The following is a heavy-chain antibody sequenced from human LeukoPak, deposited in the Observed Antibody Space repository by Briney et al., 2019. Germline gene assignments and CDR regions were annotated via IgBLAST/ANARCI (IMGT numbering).Heavy chain of an antibody. V-gene: IGHV4-39*01. Sequence: SETLSLTCTVSGGSISSSSYYWGWIRQPPGKGLEWIGSIYYSGSTYYNPSLKSRVTISVDTSKNQFSLKLSSVTAADTAVYYCARRQAVVEPFDYWGQGTLVTVSS. CDR1: GGSISSSSYY. J-gene: IGHJ4*02. D-gene: IGHD2-15*01. CDR2: IYYSGST. CDR3: ARRQAVVEPFDY.